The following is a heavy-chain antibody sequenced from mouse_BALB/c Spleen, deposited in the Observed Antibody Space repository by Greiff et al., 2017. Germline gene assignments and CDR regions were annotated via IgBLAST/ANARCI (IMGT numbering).Heavy chain of an antibody. CDR3: TRRGNYYGYFDY. V-gene: IGHV1-69*02. CDR2: IYPSDSYT. D-gene: IGHD1-1*01. CDR1: GYTFTSYW. Sequence: VKLQQPGAELVRPGASVKLSCKASGYTFTSYWINWVKQRPGQGLEWIGNIYPSDSYTNYNQKFKDKATLTVDKSSSTAYMQLSSPTSEDSAVYYCTRRGNYYGYFDYWGQGTTLTVSS. J-gene: IGHJ2*01.